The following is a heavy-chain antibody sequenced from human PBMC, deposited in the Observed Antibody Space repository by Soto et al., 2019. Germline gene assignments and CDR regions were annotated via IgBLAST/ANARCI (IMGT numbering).Heavy chain of an antibody. J-gene: IGHJ6*04. D-gene: IGHD3-16*01. CDR1: GGTFSIYA. Sequence: SVKVSCKASGGTFSIYAISWVRQAPGQGLEWMGGIIPILGTVNYAQRFQGRVTITADESTSTAYMELSSLRSEDTAVYYCAREGVRGMDVWGKGTKVTVYS. CDR2: IIPILGTV. V-gene: IGHV1-69*13. CDR3: AREGVRGMDV.